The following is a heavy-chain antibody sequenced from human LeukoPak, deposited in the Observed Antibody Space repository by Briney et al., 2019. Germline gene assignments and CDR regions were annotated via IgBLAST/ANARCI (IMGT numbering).Heavy chain of an antibody. Sequence: SETLSLTCSVCGDSISSARNYWGWIRQSPGKGLEWLASVYSSGSTHSNPSLTSRVSISIDMSKNQFSLKLYSVTASDAAIYYCARHLSGTAMAHYFDFWGQGTLVNVSS. D-gene: IGHD5-18*01. CDR3: ARHLSGTAMAHYFDF. CDR1: GDSISSARNY. J-gene: IGHJ4*02. V-gene: IGHV4-39*01. CDR2: VYSSGST.